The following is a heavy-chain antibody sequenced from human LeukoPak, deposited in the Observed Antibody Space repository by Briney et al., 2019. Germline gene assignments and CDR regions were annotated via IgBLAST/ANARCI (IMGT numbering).Heavy chain of an antibody. CDR3: AREEQQLVWPDAYYYMDV. V-gene: IGHV1-2*06. CDR2: INPNSGGT. CDR1: GYTFTGYY. Sequence: ASVKVSCKASGYTFTGYYMHWVRQAPGQGLEWMGRINPNSGGTNYAQKFQGRFTMTRDTSISTAYMELSRLRSDDTAVYYCAREEQQLVWPDAYYYMDVWGKGTTVTVSS. J-gene: IGHJ6*03. D-gene: IGHD6-13*01.